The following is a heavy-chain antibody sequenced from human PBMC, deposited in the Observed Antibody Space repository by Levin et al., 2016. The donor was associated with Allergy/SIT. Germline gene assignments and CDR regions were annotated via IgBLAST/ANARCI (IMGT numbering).Heavy chain of an antibody. CDR3: ARGLITVSGYGMDV. Sequence: SRYTFTTYDLNWVRQATGQGLELMGWMNPNSGNTGYAQKFQGRVTMTRNTSINTAYLELSNLTSEDTAVYYCARGLITVSGYGMDVWGQGTTVTVSS. J-gene: IGHJ6*02. D-gene: IGHD1-14*01. CDR1: RYTFTTYD. V-gene: IGHV1-8*01. CDR2: MNPNSGNT.